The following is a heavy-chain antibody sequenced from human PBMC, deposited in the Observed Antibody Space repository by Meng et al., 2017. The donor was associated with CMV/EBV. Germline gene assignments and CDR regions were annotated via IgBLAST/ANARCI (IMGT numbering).Heavy chain of an antibody. Sequence: GESLKISCAASGFTFNSYGMHWVRQAPGKGLEWVAFIRYDGSNKYYADSVKGRFTISRDNSKNTLYLQMNSLRAEDTAVYYCATLAATRNWFDPWGQGTLVTVSS. CDR1: GFTFNSYG. V-gene: IGHV3-30*02. J-gene: IGHJ5*02. D-gene: IGHD6-13*01. CDR2: IRYDGSNK. CDR3: ATLAATRNWFDP.